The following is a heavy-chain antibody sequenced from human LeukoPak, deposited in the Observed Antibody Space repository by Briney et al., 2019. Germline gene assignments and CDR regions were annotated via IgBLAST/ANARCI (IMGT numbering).Heavy chain of an antibody. CDR2: TSYDGNDE. Sequence: GGSLRLSCAASGFTFSIYAMHWVRQTPGKGLEWVAITSYDGNDEHYTDSVKGRFTISRDNSMNTLYLQMNSLRSEDTAVYYCARSNSSSWHLFDYWGQGTLVTVSS. D-gene: IGHD6-13*01. CDR1: GFTFSIYA. CDR3: ARSNSSSWHLFDY. J-gene: IGHJ4*02. V-gene: IGHV3-30-3*01.